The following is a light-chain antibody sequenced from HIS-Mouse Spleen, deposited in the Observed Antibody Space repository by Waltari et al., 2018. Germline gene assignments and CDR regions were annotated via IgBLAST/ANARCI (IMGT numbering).Light chain of an antibody. CDR3: CSYAGSSTNWV. V-gene: IGLV1-44*01. Sequence: QSVLTQPPSASGTPGQRVTISCSGSSSNIGSNTVNWYQQLPGTAPKLLIYSNNQRPSGVPDRFSGSKSGTSASLAISGLQSEDEADYYCCSYAGSSTNWVFGGGTKLTVL. CDR1: SSNIGSNT. J-gene: IGLJ3*02. CDR2: SNN.